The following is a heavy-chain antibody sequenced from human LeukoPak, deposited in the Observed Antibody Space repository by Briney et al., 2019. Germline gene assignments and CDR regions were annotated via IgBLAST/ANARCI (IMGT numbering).Heavy chain of an antibody. D-gene: IGHD4-11*01. Sequence: GGSLRLSRAASGFTFSSYAMSWVRQAPGKGLEWVSAISGSGGSTYYADSVKGRFTISRDNSENTLYLQMNSLRAEDTAVYYCAKTASTVIPIHYYYYYYMDVWGKGTTVTVSS. CDR1: GFTFSSYA. V-gene: IGHV3-23*01. CDR3: AKTASTVIPIHYYYYYYMDV. CDR2: ISGSGGST. J-gene: IGHJ6*03.